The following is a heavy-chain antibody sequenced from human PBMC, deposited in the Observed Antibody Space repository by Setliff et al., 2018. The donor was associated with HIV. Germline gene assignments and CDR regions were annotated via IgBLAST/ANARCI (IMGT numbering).Heavy chain of an antibody. Sequence: SETLSLTCAVYVGSFSGHYWIWIRQPPGKGLEWTGETNPSGSTKYNPSLKSRVTISVDRSKNQFSLKLTSVTAADTAVYYCARGQDLEATWTGYYYYYMDVWGKGTTVTVSS. D-gene: IGHD1-1*01. CDR2: TNPSGST. V-gene: IGHV4-34*01. CDR3: ARGQDLEATWTGYYYYYMDV. J-gene: IGHJ6*03. CDR1: VGSFSGHY.